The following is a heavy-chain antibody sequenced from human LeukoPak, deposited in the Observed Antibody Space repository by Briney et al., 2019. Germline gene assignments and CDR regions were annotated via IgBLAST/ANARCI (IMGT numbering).Heavy chain of an antibody. D-gene: IGHD6-13*01. CDR3: AKRPSYSSSWWQDYYYGMDV. J-gene: IGHJ6*02. V-gene: IGHV3-23*01. CDR1: VFTFSSYA. CDR2: ISGSGGST. Sequence: GGSLRLSCAASVFTFSSYAMIWVRQGPGQGLEWVSAISGSGGSTYYANPVKGRFTISRANSTASLYLSMNTLRAEDTAVYYCAKRPSYSSSWWQDYYYGMDVWGQGTTVTVSS.